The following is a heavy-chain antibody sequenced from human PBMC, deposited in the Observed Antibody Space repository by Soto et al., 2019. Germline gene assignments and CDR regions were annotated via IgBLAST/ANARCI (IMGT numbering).Heavy chain of an antibody. CDR2: ISGSGGHT. Sequence: EVQLLESGGHVVQPGESLRLSCTGSGFSFFSYAMSWVRQAPGKGLEWVSTISGSGGHTYYADSVKGRFVVSRDNDKNTVDLHMSSLTGEDTAVYFCAKIEMGWFAHWGQGTQVTVSS. CDR1: GFSFFSYA. CDR3: AKIEMGWFAH. V-gene: IGHV3-23*01. J-gene: IGHJ5*02. D-gene: IGHD2-8*01.